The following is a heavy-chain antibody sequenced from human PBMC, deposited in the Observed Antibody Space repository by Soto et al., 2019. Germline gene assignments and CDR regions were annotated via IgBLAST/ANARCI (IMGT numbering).Heavy chain of an antibody. Sequence: QVQLVESGGGVVQPGRSLRLSCAASGFTFSNYGMHWVRQAPGKGLEWVAIISYGGDNEYYAEPVRGRFTISRDNSKNTLYLQTSSLRHEDTAVYYCAKDGGPVYCNSPGCSAKHFDYWGQGTLVTVSS. J-gene: IGHJ4*02. D-gene: IGHD2-2*01. CDR3: AKDGGPVYCNSPGCSAKHFDY. CDR2: ISYGGDNE. CDR1: GFTFSNYG. V-gene: IGHV3-30*18.